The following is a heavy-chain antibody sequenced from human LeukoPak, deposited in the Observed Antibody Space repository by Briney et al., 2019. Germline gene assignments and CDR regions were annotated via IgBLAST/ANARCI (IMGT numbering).Heavy chain of an antibody. D-gene: IGHD3-10*01. V-gene: IGHV1-18*01. CDR2: ISAYNGNT. Sequence: ASVTVSCTASGYTFTSYGISWVRQAPGQGLEWMGWISAYNGNTNYAQKLQGRVTMTTDTSTSTAYMELRSLRSDDTAVYYCARGLPPYYYGSGSYPPYYGMDVWGQGTTVTVSS. J-gene: IGHJ6*02. CDR3: ARGLPPYYYGSGSYPPYYGMDV. CDR1: GYTFTSYG.